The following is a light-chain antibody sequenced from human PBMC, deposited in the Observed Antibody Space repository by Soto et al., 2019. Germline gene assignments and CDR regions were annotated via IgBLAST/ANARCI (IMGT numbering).Light chain of an antibody. V-gene: IGKV1D-13*01. CDR2: DAS. Sequence: AIQLTQSPSSLSASVGDRVTITCRASQGISSALAWYQQKPGKAPKLLIYDASSLESGVPSRFSGSGSGTDFTLTISSLLPEDFATYYCHQFNNYPITFGQGTRLEIK. J-gene: IGKJ5*01. CDR3: HQFNNYPIT. CDR1: QGISSA.